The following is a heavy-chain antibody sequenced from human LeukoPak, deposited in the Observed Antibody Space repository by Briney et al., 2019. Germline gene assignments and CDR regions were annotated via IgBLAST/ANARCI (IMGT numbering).Heavy chain of an antibody. V-gene: IGHV4-39*07. CDR1: GGSISSSSYY. J-gene: IGHJ4*02. Sequence: SSETLSLTCTVSGGSISSSSYYWGWIRQPPGKGLEWIGSIYYSGSTYYNPSLKSRVTISVDTSKNQFSLKLSSVTAADTAVYYCAVLMVRGTDYWGQGTLVTVSS. CDR2: IYYSGST. D-gene: IGHD3-10*01. CDR3: AVLMVRGTDY.